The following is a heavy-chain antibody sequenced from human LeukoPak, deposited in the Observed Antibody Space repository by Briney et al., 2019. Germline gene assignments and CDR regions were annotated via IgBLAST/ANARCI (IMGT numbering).Heavy chain of an antibody. CDR3: ARRPVYDYVWGRLSTADYFDY. D-gene: IGHD3-16*01. CDR1: GYTFTSYG. J-gene: IGHJ4*02. V-gene: IGHV1-18*01. CDR2: ISAYNGNT. Sequence: GASVKVSCKASGYTFTSYGISWVRQAPGQGLEWMGWISAYNGNTNYAQKLQGRVTMTTDTSTSTAYMELRSLRSDDTAVYYCARRPVYDYVWGRLSTADYFDYWGQGTLVTVSS.